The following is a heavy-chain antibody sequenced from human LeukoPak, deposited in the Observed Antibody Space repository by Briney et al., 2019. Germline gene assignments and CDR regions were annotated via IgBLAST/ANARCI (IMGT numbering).Heavy chain of an antibody. V-gene: IGHV3-23*01. CDR2: ISGNGGSA. J-gene: IGHJ5*02. CDR3: ARLNYYGSGMGNWFDP. Sequence: PGGSLRLSCAASGFTFSSYAMSWVRQAPGKGLEWVSAISGNGGSAYYADSVKGRFTISRDNAKNSLYLQMNSLRAEDTAVYYCARLNYYGSGMGNWFDPWGQGTLVTVSS. CDR1: GFTFSSYA. D-gene: IGHD3-10*01.